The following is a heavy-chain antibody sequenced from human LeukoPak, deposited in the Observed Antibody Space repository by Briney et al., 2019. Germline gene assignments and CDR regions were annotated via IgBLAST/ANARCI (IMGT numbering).Heavy chain of an antibody. CDR1: GFTFSAYA. D-gene: IGHD4-17*01. J-gene: IGHJ3*02. Sequence: GGSLRLSCTASGFTFSAYAMMWVRQAPGKGREWVSAIRVGGGSASYADSVKGRFTISRDNSKYTLFLQMNSLRAEDTAVYYCARDPNGDYIGAFDMWGPGKMCTVSS. CDR3: ARDPNGDYIGAFDM. CDR2: IRVGGGSA. V-gene: IGHV3-23*01.